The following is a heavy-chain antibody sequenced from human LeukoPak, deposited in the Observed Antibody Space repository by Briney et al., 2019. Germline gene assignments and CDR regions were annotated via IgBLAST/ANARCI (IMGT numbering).Heavy chain of an antibody. Sequence: GGSLRLSCAASGVTFNNYSMHWVRQAPGKGLVWVSRINSDASTTNYVDSVKGRFTMSRDNAKTSLYLQINSLRAEDTAVYYCARDSYWLGGAIGAFDIWGQGTMVTVSS. J-gene: IGHJ3*02. CDR1: GVTFNNYS. CDR2: INSDASTT. CDR3: ARDSYWLGGAIGAFDI. V-gene: IGHV3-74*01. D-gene: IGHD3-10*01.